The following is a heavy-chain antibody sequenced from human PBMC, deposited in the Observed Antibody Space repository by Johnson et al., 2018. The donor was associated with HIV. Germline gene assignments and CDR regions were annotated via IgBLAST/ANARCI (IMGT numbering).Heavy chain of an antibody. Sequence: QVQLVESGGGLVQSGGSLRLSCGASGFSVSNNYMNWVRQAPGKGLEWVAVISYDGSNKYYADSVKGRFTISRDNSKNTLYLQMNSLKTEDTAVYYCTRAEWHDAFDIWGQGTMVTVSS. V-gene: IGHV3-30*03. CDR2: ISYDGSNK. J-gene: IGHJ3*02. D-gene: IGHD1-14*01. CDR3: TRAEWHDAFDI. CDR1: GFSVSNNY.